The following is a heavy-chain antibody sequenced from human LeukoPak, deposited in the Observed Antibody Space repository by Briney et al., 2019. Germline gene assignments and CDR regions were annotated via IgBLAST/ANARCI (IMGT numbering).Heavy chain of an antibody. CDR3: ARSYYDNSGYYRH. J-gene: IGHJ1*01. D-gene: IGHD3-22*01. V-gene: IGHV3-21*01. CDR2: ITRSASPI. CDR1: GFTFNLYT. Sequence: KPGGSLRLSCVPSGFTFNLYTMNWVRQAPGKGLEWVSSITRSASPIYYADSVKGRFTISRDNARNSLYLQMNSLRDEDTAVYYCARSYYDNSGYYRHWGQGTLVPVSS.